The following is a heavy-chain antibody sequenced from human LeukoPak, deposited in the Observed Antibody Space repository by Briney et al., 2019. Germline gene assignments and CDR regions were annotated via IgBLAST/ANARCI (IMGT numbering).Heavy chain of an antibody. V-gene: IGHV4-59*08. CDR2: VYYTGST. CDR3: TRRGGSSSSDWFDP. Sequence: SETLSLTCTVSGGSISNYYWSWIRQPPGKGLDWIGYVYYTGSTSYNPSLKSRVTISGDTSKNQFSLKLSSVAAADTAVYYCTRRGGSSSSDWFDPWGQGTLVIVSS. CDR1: GGSISNYY. D-gene: IGHD6-6*01. J-gene: IGHJ5*02.